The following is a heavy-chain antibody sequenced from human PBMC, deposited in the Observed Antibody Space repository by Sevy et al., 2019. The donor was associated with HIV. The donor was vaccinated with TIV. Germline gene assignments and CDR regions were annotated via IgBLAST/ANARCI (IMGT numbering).Heavy chain of an antibody. J-gene: IGHJ5*02. CDR1: GFTLSNYV. Sequence: GGSLRLSCAASGFTLSNYVMHWVRQAPGKGLEWVAVIWYDGSYEYYADSVKGRFTISRDNAKSTLYLQMNRLRAEDTAVYYCAKTFAIFGVLMSPDFDPWGQGTLVTVSS. D-gene: IGHD3-3*01. CDR2: IWYDGSYE. V-gene: IGHV3-33*06. CDR3: AKTFAIFGVLMSPDFDP.